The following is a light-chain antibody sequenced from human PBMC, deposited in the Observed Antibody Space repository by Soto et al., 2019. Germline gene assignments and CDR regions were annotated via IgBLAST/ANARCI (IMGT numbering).Light chain of an antibody. CDR2: GAS. CDR3: QQYGSSPT. J-gene: IGKJ5*01. V-gene: IGKV3-20*01. CDR1: QSVRSSY. Sequence: EIVLTQSPGTLSLSPGERGTVSCRASQSVRSSYLAWYQRKPGQAPRLLMYGASSRATGIPDRFSGSGSGTDFTLTISRLQPEDFAVYYCQQYGSSPTFGQGTRLEIK.